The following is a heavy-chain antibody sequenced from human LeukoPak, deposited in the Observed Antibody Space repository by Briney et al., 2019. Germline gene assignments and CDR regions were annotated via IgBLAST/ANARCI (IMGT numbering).Heavy chain of an antibody. CDR3: ARDRVGGYDYAYFDL. Sequence: KPSETLSLTCTVSGGSVSNGNYYWSWIRQPPGKGLEWIGYLYYSGSTNYNPSLKSRVTISIDTSKNQFSLKLSSVTAADTAVYYCARDRVGGYDYAYFDLWGRGTLVTVSS. V-gene: IGHV4-61*01. J-gene: IGHJ2*01. CDR1: GGSVSNGNYY. CDR2: LYYSGST. D-gene: IGHD5-12*01.